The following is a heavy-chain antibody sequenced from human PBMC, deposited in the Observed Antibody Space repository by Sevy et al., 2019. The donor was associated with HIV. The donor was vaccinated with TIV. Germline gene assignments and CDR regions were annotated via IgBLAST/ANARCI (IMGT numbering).Heavy chain of an antibody. D-gene: IGHD3-22*01. Sequence: GGSLRLSCAASGFTFSSYGMHWVRQAPGKGLEWVAVISYDGSNKYYADSVKGRLTISRDNSKNTLYLQMNSLRPEDTAVYYCARGNSGSFDYWGQGTLVTVSS. J-gene: IGHJ4*02. V-gene: IGHV3-30*03. CDR2: ISYDGSNK. CDR1: GFTFSSYG. CDR3: ARGNSGSFDY.